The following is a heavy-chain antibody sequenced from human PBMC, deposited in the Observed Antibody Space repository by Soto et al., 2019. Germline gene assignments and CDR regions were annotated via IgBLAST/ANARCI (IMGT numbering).Heavy chain of an antibody. CDR2: ISYDGSNK. CDR3: AKDRMVGATLFDY. Sequence: QVQLVESGGGVVQPGRSLRLSCAASGFTFSSYGMHWVRQAPGKGLEWVAVISYDGSNKYYADSVKGRFTISRDNSKNTLYLQMNSLRAEDTAVYYCAKDRMVGATLFDYWGQGTLVTVSS. V-gene: IGHV3-30*18. J-gene: IGHJ4*02. D-gene: IGHD1-26*01. CDR1: GFTFSSYG.